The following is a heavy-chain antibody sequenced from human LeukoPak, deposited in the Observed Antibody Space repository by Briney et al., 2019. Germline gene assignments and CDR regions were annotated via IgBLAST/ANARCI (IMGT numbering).Heavy chain of an antibody. CDR2: ISAYNGNT. Sequence: ASVKVSCKASGYTFTSYGISWVRQAPGQGLEWMGWISAYNGNTNYAQKLQGRVTMTTDTSTSTAYMELRRLRSDDTAVYYCARVAQKYSSSWDYYFYMDVWGKGATVTVSS. CDR1: GYTFTSYG. J-gene: IGHJ6*03. CDR3: ARVAQKYSSSWDYYFYMDV. D-gene: IGHD6-13*01. V-gene: IGHV1-18*01.